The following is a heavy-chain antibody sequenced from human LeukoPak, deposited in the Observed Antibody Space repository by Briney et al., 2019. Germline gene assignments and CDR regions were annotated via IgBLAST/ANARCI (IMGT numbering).Heavy chain of an antibody. CDR1: VGSFSGYY. Sequence: SGTLSLTCAVYVGSFSGYYWSWIRPPPGRGVEWIGEINHSGSTNYNPSLKSRVTISVDTSKNQFSLKLSSVTAADTAVYYCARGRWYYDSRGYYFDYWGQGTLVTVSS. D-gene: IGHD3-22*01. CDR3: ARGRWYYDSRGYYFDY. CDR2: INHSGST. J-gene: IGHJ4*02. V-gene: IGHV4-34*01.